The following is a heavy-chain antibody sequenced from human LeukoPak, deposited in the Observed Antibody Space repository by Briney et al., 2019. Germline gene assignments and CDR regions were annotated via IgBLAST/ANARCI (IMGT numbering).Heavy chain of an antibody. Sequence: ASVKVSCTASGYTFTSYDVNWVRQAPGQGLEWVGWMNPNSGNTGYAQKFQGRVTMTRNTSISTAYMELSSLRSEDTAVYYCARGVLRFLESGTFFPDYYYYMDVWGKGTTVTVSS. V-gene: IGHV1-8*01. CDR2: MNPNSGNT. D-gene: IGHD3-3*01. CDR1: GYTFTSYD. J-gene: IGHJ6*03. CDR3: ARGVLRFLESGTFFPDYYYYMDV.